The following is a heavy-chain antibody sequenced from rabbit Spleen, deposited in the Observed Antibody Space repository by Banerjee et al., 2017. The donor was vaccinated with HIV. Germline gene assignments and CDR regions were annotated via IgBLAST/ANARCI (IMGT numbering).Heavy chain of an antibody. Sequence: QSLEESGGDLVQPGASLTLTCTASGIDFSNYNFMCWVRQAPGKGLEWIACIDIGSRDFTYYASWAKGRFTISKSSSTMVTLQMTSLTVADTGTYFCARDTGSSFSTYGMDLWGKGTLVTVS. CDR2: IDIGSRDFT. CDR1: GIDFSNYNF. V-gene: IGHV1S40*01. J-gene: IGHJ6*01. D-gene: IGHD8-1*01. CDR3: ARDTGSSFSTYGMDL.